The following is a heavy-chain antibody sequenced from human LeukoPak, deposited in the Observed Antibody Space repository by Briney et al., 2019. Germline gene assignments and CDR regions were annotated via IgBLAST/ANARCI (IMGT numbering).Heavy chain of an antibody. J-gene: IGHJ4*02. V-gene: IGHV3-30*04. CDR3: ARDLNEKATINPAC. D-gene: IGHD5-24*01. CDR1: GFTFSGYP. Sequence: GGSLRLSCAASGFTFSGYPIHWVRQAPGKGLEWVAIISYDGRNKYYADSVEGRFTISRDNSKNTLYLQMNSLRDEDTAVYYCARDLNEKATINPACWGQGTLVTVSS. CDR2: ISYDGRNK.